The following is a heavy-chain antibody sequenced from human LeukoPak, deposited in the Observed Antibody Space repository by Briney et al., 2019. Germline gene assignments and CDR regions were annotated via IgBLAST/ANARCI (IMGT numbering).Heavy chain of an antibody. V-gene: IGHV3-64*01. J-gene: IGHJ4*02. CDR1: GFSLSTYD. Sequence: GGSLRLSCVASGFSLSTYDMYWVRQAPGKGLEYVSAITSNGGTTYYTNSVKGRFTISRDNSKNTLYLQMGSLRAEDMAVYYCARGYCSSTSCTNDYWGQGTLVTVSS. CDR2: ITSNGGTT. D-gene: IGHD2-2*01. CDR3: ARGYCSSTSCTNDY.